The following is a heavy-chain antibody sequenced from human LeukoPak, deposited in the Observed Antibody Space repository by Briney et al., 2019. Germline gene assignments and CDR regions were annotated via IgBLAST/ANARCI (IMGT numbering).Heavy chain of an antibody. CDR3: ARGNHDFSSEFRDYYYMDV. Sequence: SSETLSLTCTVSGDSISSGSYYWSWIRQPAGKGLEWIGRIYTNGSTNYNPSLKSRLTISVDTSKDQFSLKLSSVTAADTAVYYCARGNHDFSSEFRDYYYMDVWGKGTTVTVSS. CDR2: IYTNGST. V-gene: IGHV4-61*02. J-gene: IGHJ6*03. D-gene: IGHD3-3*01. CDR1: GDSISSGSYY.